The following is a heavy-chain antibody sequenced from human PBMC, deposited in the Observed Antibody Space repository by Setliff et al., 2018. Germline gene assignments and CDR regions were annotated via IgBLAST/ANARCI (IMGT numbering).Heavy chain of an antibody. CDR2: IHYTGNT. Sequence: PSETLSLTCAVYGGSFSDYYWNWIRQSPGKGLEWIGYIHYTGNTNYNPSLKSRVTISLDTSMVQFSLKVKSVSAADTAVYYCAIGITAGNTNLWLDPWGRGTLVTVSS. V-gene: IGHV4-59*01. CDR1: GGSFSDYY. J-gene: IGHJ5*02. CDR3: AIGITAGNTNLWLDP. D-gene: IGHD6-13*01.